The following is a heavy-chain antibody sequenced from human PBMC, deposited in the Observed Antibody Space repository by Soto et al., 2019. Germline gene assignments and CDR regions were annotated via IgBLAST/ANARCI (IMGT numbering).Heavy chain of an antibody. J-gene: IGHJ4*02. CDR3: ARSYGSGSYYNVRGSPNSFDY. CDR2: ISSSSSYI. V-gene: IGHV3-21*01. D-gene: IGHD3-10*01. CDR1: GFTFSSYS. Sequence: GGSLRLSCAASGFTFSSYSMNWVRQAPGKGLEWVSSISSSSSYIYYADSVKGRFTISRDNAKNSLYLQMNSLRAEDTAVYYCARSYGSGSYYNVRGSPNSFDYWGQGTLVTVSS.